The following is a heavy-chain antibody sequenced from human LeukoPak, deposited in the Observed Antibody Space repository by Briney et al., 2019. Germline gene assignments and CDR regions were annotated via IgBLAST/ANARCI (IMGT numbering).Heavy chain of an antibody. CDR1: GFTFSTYA. Sequence: GGSLRLSCGASGFTFSTYAMSWVRQAPGKGLEWVSGISDGGGRTFYAESVKGGFTFSRDNSKNTLYLRMNSLRAEDTAIYYCTKNQILDDTGSWYAYWGQGTLVTVSS. CDR3: TKNQILDDTGSWYAY. CDR2: ISDGGGRT. D-gene: IGHD6-13*01. J-gene: IGHJ4*02. V-gene: IGHV3-23*01.